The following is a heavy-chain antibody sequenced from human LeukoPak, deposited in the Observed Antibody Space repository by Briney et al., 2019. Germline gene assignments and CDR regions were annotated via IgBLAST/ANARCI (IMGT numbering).Heavy chain of an antibody. Sequence: LRLSCAASGFTFSDYYMSWIRQPPGKTLEWIGSIYSSGSTYYNPSLKSRVIIIIDTPKNHFSLTLSSVTAADTAVYYCARSDGYGLVGIWGQGTMVTVSS. V-gene: IGHV4-38-2*01. CDR1: GFTFSDYY. CDR2: IYSSGST. CDR3: ARSDGYGLVGI. J-gene: IGHJ3*02. D-gene: IGHD3-10*01.